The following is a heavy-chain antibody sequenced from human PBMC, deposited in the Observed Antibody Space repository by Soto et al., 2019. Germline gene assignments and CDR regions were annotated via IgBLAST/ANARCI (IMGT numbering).Heavy chain of an antibody. CDR2: ISAYNGNT. CDR3: ASAGRGYCSGGSCYSAGLSHDY. D-gene: IGHD2-15*01. J-gene: IGHJ4*02. Sequence: QVQLVQSGAEVKKPGASVKVSCKASGYTFTSYGISWVRQAPGQGLEWMGWISAYNGNTNYAQKLQGRVTMTTDTSTSTAYMELRSLRSDDTAVYYCASAGRGYCSGGSCYSAGLSHDYCGQGTLVTVSS. V-gene: IGHV1-18*04. CDR1: GYTFTSYG.